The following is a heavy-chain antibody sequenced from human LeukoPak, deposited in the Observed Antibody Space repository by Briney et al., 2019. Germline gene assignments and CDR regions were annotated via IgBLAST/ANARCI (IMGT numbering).Heavy chain of an antibody. Sequence: ASVKVSCKASGYTFTSYGISWVRQAPGQGLEWMGWISAYNGSTNYAQKLQGRVTMTTDTSTSTAYMELRSLRSDDTAVYYCARVVRYCSSTSCAIYYYGMDVWGQGTTVTVSS. CDR2: ISAYNGST. J-gene: IGHJ6*02. CDR3: ARVVRYCSSTSCAIYYYGMDV. CDR1: GYTFTSYG. V-gene: IGHV1-18*04. D-gene: IGHD2-2*01.